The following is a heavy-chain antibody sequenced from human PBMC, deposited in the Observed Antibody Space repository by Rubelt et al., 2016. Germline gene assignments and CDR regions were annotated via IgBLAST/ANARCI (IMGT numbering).Heavy chain of an antibody. Sequence: QVQLQQWGAGLLKPSETLSLTCAVYGGSFSGYYWSWIRQPPGKGLEWIGEINHSGSTNYNLSPKGLVTISVDTSKKQFSLKLSSVTAADTAVYYCARRLGQDYPHYYYYYGMDVWGQGTTVTVSS. CDR1: GGSFSGYY. J-gene: IGHJ6*02. CDR2: INHSGST. V-gene: IGHV4-34*01. D-gene: IGHD3-16*01. CDR3: ARRLGQDYPHYYYYYGMDV.